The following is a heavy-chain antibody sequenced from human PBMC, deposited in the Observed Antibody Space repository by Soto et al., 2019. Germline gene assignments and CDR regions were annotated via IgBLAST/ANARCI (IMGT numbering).Heavy chain of an antibody. CDR2: ISGSGGST. D-gene: IGHD4-17*01. J-gene: IGHJ4*02. Sequence: GGSLRLSCAASGFTFSSYAMSWVRQAPGKGLEWVSAISGSGGSTYYADSVKGRFTISRDNSKNTLYLQMNSLRAEDTAVYYCAKDLSTVDYGDYETLGFDYWGQGTLVTVSS. CDR1: GFTFSSYA. V-gene: IGHV3-23*01. CDR3: AKDLSTVDYGDYETLGFDY.